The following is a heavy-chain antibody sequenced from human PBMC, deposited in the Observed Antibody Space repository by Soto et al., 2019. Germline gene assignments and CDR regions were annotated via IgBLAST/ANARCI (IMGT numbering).Heavy chain of an antibody. CDR3: ARNYYYYYMDV. CDR2: ITSSSRTI. CDR1: GCTFSSYS. J-gene: IGHJ6*03. V-gene: IGHV3-48*01. Sequence: GLLLRLSCAASGCTFSSYSISCVRQAPGKGLECVSYITSSSRTIYYADSVKGRFTISRDNAKNSLFLQLNSLRAEDTAVYYCARNYYYYYMDVWGKGTTVTVSS.